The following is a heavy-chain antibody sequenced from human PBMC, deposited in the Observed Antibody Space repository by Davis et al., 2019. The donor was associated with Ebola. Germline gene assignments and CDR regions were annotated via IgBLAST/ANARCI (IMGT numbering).Heavy chain of an antibody. J-gene: IGHJ6*02. Sequence: GESLKISCAASGFTFSSYAMSWVRQAPGKGLEWVSAISGSGGSTYYADSVKGRFTIPRDNSKNTLYLQMNSLRAEDTAVYYCAKGGDIVVVPAAISLGDYYYYGMDVWGQGTTVTVSS. V-gene: IGHV3-23*01. CDR2: ISGSGGST. CDR1: GFTFSSYA. CDR3: AKGGDIVVVPAAISLGDYYYYGMDV. D-gene: IGHD2-2*01.